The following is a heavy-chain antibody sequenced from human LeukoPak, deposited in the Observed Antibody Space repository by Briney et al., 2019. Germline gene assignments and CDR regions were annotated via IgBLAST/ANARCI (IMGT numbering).Heavy chain of an antibody. J-gene: IGHJ4*02. Sequence: SETLSLTCTVSGDSITAYYWSWIRQPPGKGLEWMGYIYYTGSTNYNPSLKNRVTISLDTSKNQLFLRLNSVTTADTAVYYCARDGSTTGWYSGDYWGQGILVTVSS. CDR1: GDSITAYY. CDR3: ARDGSTTGWYSGDY. V-gene: IGHV4-59*01. D-gene: IGHD6-19*01. CDR2: IYYTGST.